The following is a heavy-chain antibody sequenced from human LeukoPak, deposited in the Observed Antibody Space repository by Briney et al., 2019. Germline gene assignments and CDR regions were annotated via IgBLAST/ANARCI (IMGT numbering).Heavy chain of an antibody. D-gene: IGHD2-15*01. Sequence: ASVKVSCKASEYTFTSYAMNWVRQAPGQGLEWMGWINTNTGNPTYAQGFTGRFVFSLDTSVSTAYLQISSLRAEDTAVYYCARDEPPQPRYCSGGSCYSGLGGMDVWGQGTTVTVSS. CDR3: ARDEPPQPRYCSGGSCYSGLGGMDV. V-gene: IGHV7-4-1*02. CDR1: EYTFTSYA. J-gene: IGHJ6*02. CDR2: INTNTGNP.